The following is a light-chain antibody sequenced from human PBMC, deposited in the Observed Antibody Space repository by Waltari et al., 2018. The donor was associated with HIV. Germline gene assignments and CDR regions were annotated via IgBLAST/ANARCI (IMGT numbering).Light chain of an antibody. V-gene: IGLV2-14*03. CDR1: SNDVGGYNY. Sequence: QSALTQPASVSGSPGQSITISCTGTSNDVGGYNYVSWYQQHPGKAPKLMIYDVTTRPSGVSDRFSGSKSGNTAFLTISGLQAEDEADYYCSSYTKTLYVIFGGGTKLTVL. CDR2: DVT. J-gene: IGLJ2*01. CDR3: SSYTKTLYVI.